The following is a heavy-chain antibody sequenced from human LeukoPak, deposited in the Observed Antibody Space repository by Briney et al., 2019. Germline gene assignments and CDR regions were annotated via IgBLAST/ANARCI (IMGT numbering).Heavy chain of an antibody. CDR3: TRTGSTGGY. CDR1: GGSVSGGNYY. Sequence: PSETLSLTCTVSGGSVSGGNYYCSWIRQSPGQGLEWIGYIHYSGSTVYNPSLKSRVTMSIDTSKNQFSLNLSTATAADTAVYYCTRTGSTGGYWGQGTLVIVSS. CDR2: IHYSGST. J-gene: IGHJ4*02. V-gene: IGHV4-61*01. D-gene: IGHD1-7*01.